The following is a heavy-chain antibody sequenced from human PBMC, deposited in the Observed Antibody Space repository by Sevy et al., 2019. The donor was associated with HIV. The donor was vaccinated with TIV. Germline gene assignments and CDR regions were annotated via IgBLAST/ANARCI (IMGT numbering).Heavy chain of an antibody. CDR1: GFTFDDYA. CDR2: ISWNSGNI. Sequence: GGSLRLSCAASGFTFDDYAMHWVRQAPGKGLEWVSGISWNSGNIGYADSVKGRFTITRDNVKNSLYLQMNSMRAEDTALYYCAKDIYDSSGPLDYWGQGTLVTVSS. V-gene: IGHV3-9*01. D-gene: IGHD3-22*01. J-gene: IGHJ4*02. CDR3: AKDIYDSSGPLDY.